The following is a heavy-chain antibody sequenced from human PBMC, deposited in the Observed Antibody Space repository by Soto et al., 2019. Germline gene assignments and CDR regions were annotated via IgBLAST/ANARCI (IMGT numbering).Heavy chain of an antibody. Sequence: SETLSLTCTVSGGSISSSSYYWGWIRQPPGKGLEWIGSIYYSGSTYYNPSLKSRVTISVDTSKNQFSLKLSSVTAADTAVYYCARQDFWSGTSYFDYWGQETLVTVPS. V-gene: IGHV4-39*01. CDR2: IYYSGST. CDR1: GGSISSSSYY. J-gene: IGHJ4*02. D-gene: IGHD3-3*01. CDR3: ARQDFWSGTSYFDY.